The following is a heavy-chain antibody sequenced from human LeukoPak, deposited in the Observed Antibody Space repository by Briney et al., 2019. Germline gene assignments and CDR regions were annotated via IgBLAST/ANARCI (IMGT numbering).Heavy chain of an antibody. CDR3: ARGTKITIFGVPKKGWFDP. J-gene: IGHJ5*02. CDR1: GGSFSGYY. CDR2: INHSGST. D-gene: IGHD3-3*01. Sequence: SETLSLTCAVYGGSFSGYYWSWLRQPPGKGLEWLGEINHSGSTNYNPSLKSRVTISVDTSKNQFSLKLSSVTAADTAVYYCARGTKITIFGVPKKGWFDPWGQGTLVTVSS. V-gene: IGHV4-34*01.